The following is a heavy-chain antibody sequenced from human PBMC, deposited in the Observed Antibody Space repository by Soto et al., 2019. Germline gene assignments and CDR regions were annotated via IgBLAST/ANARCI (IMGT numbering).Heavy chain of an antibody. J-gene: IGHJ2*01. CDR1: GYTFTSYA. V-gene: IGHV1-3*01. CDR3: ARDRGYGSGSYPGYFDL. D-gene: IGHD3-10*01. Sequence: QVQLVQSGAEVKKPGASVKVSCKASGYTFTSYAMHWVRQAPGQRLEWMGWINAGNGNTKYSQKFQGRVTITRDTSARTAYMELSSLRSEDTAVYYCARDRGYGSGSYPGYFDLWGRGTLVTVSS. CDR2: INAGNGNT.